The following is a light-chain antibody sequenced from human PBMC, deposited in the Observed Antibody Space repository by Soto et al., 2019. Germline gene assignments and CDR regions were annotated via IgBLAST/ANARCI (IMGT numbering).Light chain of an antibody. CDR2: SLT. Sequence: QSVLTQPRSVSGSPGQSVTISCTGTSTDIGLFTYVSWYQQHPGKAPRLLIYSLTRRPSGVPDRFSGSRSGNTASLTISGLQSDDEADYFCCSYVGTYTFVFGTGTKVTVL. CDR1: STDIGLFTY. J-gene: IGLJ1*01. V-gene: IGLV2-11*01. CDR3: CSYVGTYTFV.